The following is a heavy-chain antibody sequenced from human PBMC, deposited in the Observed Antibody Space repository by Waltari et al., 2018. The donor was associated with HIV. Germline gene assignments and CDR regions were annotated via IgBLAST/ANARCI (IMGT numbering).Heavy chain of an antibody. CDR3: ARDDQCAFDY. CDR1: GFTFSSYS. D-gene: IGHD6-19*01. V-gene: IGHV3-48*02. CDR2: ITSDGRAK. J-gene: IGHJ4*02. Sequence: EVQLVESGGGLVQPGGSLRLSCAASGFTFSSYSMNWVRQAPGMGLGWLSYITSDGRAKGYAASVKVRFTISREHAKNSLYLEMNRLRDEDTAVYYCARDDQCAFDYWGQGTLVIVSS.